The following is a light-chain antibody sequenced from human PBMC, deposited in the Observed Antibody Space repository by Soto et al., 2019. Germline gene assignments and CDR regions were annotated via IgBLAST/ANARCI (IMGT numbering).Light chain of an antibody. J-gene: IGLJ2*01. CDR1: SSDVGGYNY. V-gene: IGLV2-14*01. CDR3: SSYTSSSTLVV. CDR2: EVT. Sequence: QSALTQPASVSGSPGQSITISCTGTSSDVGGYNYVSWYQQHTGKAPKLMIYEVTNRPSGVSNRFSASKSGNTASLTISGLQAEDEADYYCSSYTSSSTLVVFGGGTKLTVL.